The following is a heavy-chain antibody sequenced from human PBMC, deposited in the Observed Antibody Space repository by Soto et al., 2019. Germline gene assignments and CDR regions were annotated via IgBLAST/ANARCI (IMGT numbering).Heavy chain of an antibody. V-gene: IGHV4-39*01. CDR1: GGSISSSSYY. J-gene: IGHJ4*02. CDR3: ARRSGSYGSFDY. D-gene: IGHD1-26*01. Sequence: PSETLSLTCTVSGGSISSSSYYWGWIRQPPGKGLEWIGSIYYSGSTYYNPSLKSRVTISVDTSKNQFSLKLSSVTAADTAVYYCARRSGSYGSFDYWGQGTLVTVSS. CDR2: IYYSGST.